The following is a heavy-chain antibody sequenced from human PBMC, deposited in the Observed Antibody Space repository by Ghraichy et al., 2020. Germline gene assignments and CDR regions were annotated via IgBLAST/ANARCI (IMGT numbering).Heavy chain of an antibody. D-gene: IGHD5-24*01. Sequence: QTLSLTYAISGDSVSSGIAAWNWVRQSPSRGLEWLGRTYYRSQWHHDYAVSVQGRITISPDTSKNHFSLQLNSVTSEDTAVYYCARDQNGFVYWGQGIQVTVSS. CDR1: GDSVSSGIAA. CDR2: TYYRSQWHH. V-gene: IGHV6-1*01. CDR3: ARDQNGFVY. J-gene: IGHJ1*01.